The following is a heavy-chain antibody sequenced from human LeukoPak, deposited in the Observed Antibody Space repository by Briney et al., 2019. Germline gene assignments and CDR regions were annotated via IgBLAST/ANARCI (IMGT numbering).Heavy chain of an antibody. CDR3: ARSRGYSGYAYDAFDI. Sequence: PSETLSLTCAVYGVSFSGYYWSWIRQPPGKGLEWIGEINHSGSTSYNPSLKSRVTISVDTSKNQFSLKLSSVTAADTAVYYCARSRGYSGYAYDAFDIWGQGTMVTVSS. V-gene: IGHV4-34*01. CDR1: GVSFSGYY. D-gene: IGHD5-12*01. J-gene: IGHJ3*02. CDR2: INHSGST.